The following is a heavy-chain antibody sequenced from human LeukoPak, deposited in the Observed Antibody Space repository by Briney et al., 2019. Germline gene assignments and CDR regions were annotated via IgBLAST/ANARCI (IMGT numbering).Heavy chain of an antibody. J-gene: IGHJ5*02. D-gene: IGHD2/OR15-2a*01. CDR1: GGSISSYY. Sequence: SETLSLTCTVSGGSISSYYWNWIRQPAGKGLEWIGRIFNSGSTNYNPSLKSRVTMSVDMSKNQFSLKLNSVTAADTAVYYCARDRNMDPWGQGTLATVSS. CDR3: ARDRNMDP. CDR2: IFNSGST. V-gene: IGHV4-4*07.